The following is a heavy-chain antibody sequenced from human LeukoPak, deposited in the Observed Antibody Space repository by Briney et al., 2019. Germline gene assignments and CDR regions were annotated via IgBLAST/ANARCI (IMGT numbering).Heavy chain of an antibody. V-gene: IGHV1-3*01. J-gene: IGHJ4*02. Sequence: ASVKVSCKASGYTFTSYAMHWVRQAPGQRLEWMGWINAGNGNTKYSQKFQGRVTITRDTSTSTVYMELSSLRSEDTAVYYCARAGDSSGYYSPNLDYWGQGTLVTVSS. CDR3: ARAGDSSGYYSPNLDY. D-gene: IGHD3-22*01. CDR2: INAGNGNT. CDR1: GYTFTSYA.